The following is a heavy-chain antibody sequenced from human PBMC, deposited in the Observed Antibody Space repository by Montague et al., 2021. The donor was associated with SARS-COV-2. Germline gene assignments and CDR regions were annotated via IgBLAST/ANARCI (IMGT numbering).Heavy chain of an antibody. V-gene: IGHV4-39*01. CDR1: GGSISSSSYY. Sequence: SETLSLTCTVSGGSISSSSYYWGWIRQPPGKGLEWIGSIYYSGSTYYNPSLKSRVTISVDTSKNQFSLKLSSVTAADTAVYYCVRARITMIVVVNAFDIWGQGTLVTVSS. J-gene: IGHJ3*02. CDR2: IYYSGST. D-gene: IGHD3-22*01. CDR3: VRARITMIVVVNAFDI.